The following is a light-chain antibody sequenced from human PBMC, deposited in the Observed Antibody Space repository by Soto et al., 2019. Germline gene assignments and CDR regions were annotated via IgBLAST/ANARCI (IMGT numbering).Light chain of an antibody. CDR3: QHYTNWPPIT. CDR1: QSIGSN. J-gene: IGKJ5*01. Sequence: IPMTQSPVTLSVSPGDSATLSCRASQSIGSNLAWYQQKPGQAPRLLIYAASTRVTGLPGRFSGRGSGTEFTLTIGGLQSEDCAIYYCQHYTNWPPITFGQGTRLEIK. CDR2: AAS. V-gene: IGKV3-15*01.